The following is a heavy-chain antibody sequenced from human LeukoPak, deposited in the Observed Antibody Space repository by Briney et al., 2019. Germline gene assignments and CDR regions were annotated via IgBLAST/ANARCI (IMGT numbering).Heavy chain of an antibody. CDR2: ISGSGGST. V-gene: IGHV3-23*01. CDR1: GFTFSSYA. D-gene: IGHD6-6*01. Sequence: GRSLRLSCAASGFTFSSYAMSWVRQAPGKGLEWVSAISGSGGSTYYADSVKGRFTISRDNSKNTLYLQMNSLRAEDTAVYYCAKDPSSSLYYMDVWGKGTTVTVSS. J-gene: IGHJ6*03. CDR3: AKDPSSSLYYMDV.